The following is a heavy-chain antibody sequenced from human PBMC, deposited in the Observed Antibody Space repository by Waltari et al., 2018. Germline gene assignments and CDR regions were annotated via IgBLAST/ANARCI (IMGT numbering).Heavy chain of an antibody. D-gene: IGHD2-15*01. V-gene: IGHV1-69-2*01. J-gene: IGHJ5*02. Sequence: EVQLLQSGAEVKKPGATVKISCKSSGYTFTDYYIHWVKQTPGKGLEWMGRVGPKDGETSYAEKFQDRFTISADTSTDTVYMIMNGLRFDDTALYFCSRSGSDDWFDPWGRGTPVTVVS. CDR1: GYTFTDYY. CDR2: VGPKDGET. CDR3: SRSGSDDWFDP.